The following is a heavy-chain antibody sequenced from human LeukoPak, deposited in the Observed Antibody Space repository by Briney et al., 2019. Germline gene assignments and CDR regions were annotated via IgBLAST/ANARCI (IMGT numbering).Heavy chain of an antibody. CDR3: ARTPHTDHGDYASTDY. Sequence: ASVKVSCKASGYTFTGYYMHWVRQAPGQGLEWTGWINPNSGGTNYAQKFQGRVTMTRDTSISTAYMELSRLRSDDTAVYYCARTPHTDHGDYASTDYWGQGTLVTVSS. CDR1: GYTFTGYY. D-gene: IGHD4-17*01. CDR2: INPNSGGT. V-gene: IGHV1-2*02. J-gene: IGHJ4*02.